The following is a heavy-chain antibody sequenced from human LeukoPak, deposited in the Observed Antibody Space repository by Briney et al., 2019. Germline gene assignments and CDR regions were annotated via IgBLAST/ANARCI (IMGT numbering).Heavy chain of an antibody. Sequence: SETLSLTCTVSGGSISSSSYYWGWIRQPPGTGLEWIGSIYYSGSTYYNPSLKSRVTISVDTSKNQFSLNLSSVTAADTAVYYCARLYYDSSGYYQICYFGYWGQGTLVTVSS. V-gene: IGHV4-39*01. J-gene: IGHJ4*02. D-gene: IGHD3-22*01. CDR3: ARLYYDSSGYYQICYFGY. CDR2: IYYSGST. CDR1: GGSISSSSYY.